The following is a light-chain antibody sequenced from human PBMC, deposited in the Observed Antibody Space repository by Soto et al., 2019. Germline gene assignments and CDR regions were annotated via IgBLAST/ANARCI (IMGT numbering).Light chain of an antibody. CDR1: SSDIGTYNL. CDR3: RSYAGSSTLYV. J-gene: IGLJ1*01. V-gene: IGLV2-23*02. Sequence: QSVLTQPASVSGSPGQSITISCTGTSSDIGTYNLVSWYQQHPGKAPKLMIYEVNKRPSGVSDRFSGSKSGNTASLTISGLQAEDEADYYRRSYAGSSTLYVCGTATKVTVL. CDR2: EVN.